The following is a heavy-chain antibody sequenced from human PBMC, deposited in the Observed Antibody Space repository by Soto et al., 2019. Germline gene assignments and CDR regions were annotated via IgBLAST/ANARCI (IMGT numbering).Heavy chain of an antibody. Sequence: DVQLEESGGGLIQPGGSLRLSCAASGFSFSGKNYLTWVRQAPGKGLEWVSALYSSDGTYYADSVKGRFSVSKDNSKNSFYLPLPSRRPEDKALYFCGTWLQREHGFDIWGLGKIVNGSS. CDR1: GFSFSGKNY. CDR3: GTWLQREHGFDI. V-gene: IGHV3-53*01. J-gene: IGHJ3*02. D-gene: IGHD1-1*01. CDR2: LYSSDGT.